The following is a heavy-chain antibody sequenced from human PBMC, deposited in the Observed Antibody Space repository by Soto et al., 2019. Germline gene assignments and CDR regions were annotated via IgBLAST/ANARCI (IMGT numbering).Heavy chain of an antibody. D-gene: IGHD6-13*01. Sequence: EVQLVESGGGLVKPGGSLRLSCAASGFTFSNAWMNWVRQAPGKGLEWVGRIKSKTDGGTTDYAAPVKGRFTISREDSENKLYLQMYNLKTEDAAVDYYTHANSSSWRYNYYGMDVWGQWTTVTTSS. CDR3: THANSSSWRYNYYGMDV. CDR2: IKSKTDGGTT. J-gene: IGHJ6*02. CDR1: GFTFSNAW. V-gene: IGHV3-15*07.